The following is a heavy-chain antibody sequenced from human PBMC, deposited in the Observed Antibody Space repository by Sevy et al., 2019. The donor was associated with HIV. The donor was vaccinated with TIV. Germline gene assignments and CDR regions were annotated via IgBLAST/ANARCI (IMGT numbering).Heavy chain of an antibody. J-gene: IGHJ6*02. Sequence: SETLSLTCTVYGGSFSGYYWSWIRQPPGKGLEWIGEINPSGSTNYNPSLKSRVTISVDTSKNQFSLKLSSVTAADTAVYYCARMGVPAANNYGMDVWGQGTTVTVSS. V-gene: IGHV4-34*01. CDR2: INPSGST. CDR1: GGSFSGYY. CDR3: ARMGVPAANNYGMDV. D-gene: IGHD2-2*01.